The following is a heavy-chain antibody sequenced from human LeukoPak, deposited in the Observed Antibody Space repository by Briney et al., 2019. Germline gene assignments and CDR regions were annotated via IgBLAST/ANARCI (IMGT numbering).Heavy chain of an antibody. D-gene: IGHD3-10*01. CDR3: AKEVQRITMVRGPICGYFDY. CDR2: ISYDGSNK. J-gene: IGHJ4*02. CDR1: GFTFSSYG. V-gene: IGHV3-30*18. Sequence: PGGSLRLSCAASGFTFSSYGMHWVRQAPGKGLEWVAVISYDGSNKYYADSVKGRFTISRDNSKNTLYLQMNNLRAEDTAVYYCAKEVQRITMVRGPICGYFDYWGQGTLVTVSS.